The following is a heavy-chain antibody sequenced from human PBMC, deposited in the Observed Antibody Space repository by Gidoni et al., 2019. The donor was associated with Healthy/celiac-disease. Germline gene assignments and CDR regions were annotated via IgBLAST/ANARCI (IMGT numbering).Heavy chain of an antibody. J-gene: IGHJ4*02. CDR3: ARDLECSGGSCLYDY. Sequence: QVQLVQSGAEVKKPGSSVKVSCKAAGGTFSSYAIRWVRQAPGQGLEWMGRIIPILGIANYAQKFQGRVTITADKSTSTAYMELSSLRSEDTAVYYCARDLECSGGSCLYDYWGQGTLVTVSA. CDR1: GGTFSSYA. CDR2: IIPILGIA. V-gene: IGHV1-69*04. D-gene: IGHD2-15*01.